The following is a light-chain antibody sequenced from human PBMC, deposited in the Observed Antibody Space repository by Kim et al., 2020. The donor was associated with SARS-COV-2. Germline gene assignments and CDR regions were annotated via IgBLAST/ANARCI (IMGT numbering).Light chain of an antibody. V-gene: IGKV4-1*01. CDR1: QGVLSSSNNKNY. CDR3: QQYYNAPRT. Sequence: DIVMTQSPDSLAVSLGERATINCKSGQGVLSSSNNKNYLAWYQLKPGQPPKLLIYWASTRKSGVPDRFSGSGSGTDFTLTISSLQAEDVAVYYCQQYYNAPRTFGHGTKVDIK. J-gene: IGKJ1*01. CDR2: WAS.